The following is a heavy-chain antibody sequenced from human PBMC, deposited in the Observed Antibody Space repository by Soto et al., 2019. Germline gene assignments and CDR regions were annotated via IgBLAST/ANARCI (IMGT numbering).Heavy chain of an antibody. CDR3: AKGLDSSRREIDY. J-gene: IGHJ4*02. D-gene: IGHD6-13*01. CDR2: ISYDGSNK. CDR1: GFTFSSYG. Sequence: QVQLVESGGGVVQPGRSLRLSCAASGFTFSSYGMHWVRQAPGKGLEWVAVISYDGSNKYYADSVKGRFTISRDNSKTPLYLQVNSLSAEDTAGYYFAKGLDSSRREIDYWGQGTLGTVSS. V-gene: IGHV3-30*18.